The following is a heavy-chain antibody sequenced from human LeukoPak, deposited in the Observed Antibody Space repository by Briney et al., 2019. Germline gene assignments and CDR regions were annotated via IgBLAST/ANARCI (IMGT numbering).Heavy chain of an antibody. J-gene: IGHJ4*02. Sequence: PWGSLLLSCAASGFTFSSYAMSWVRQAPGKGLEWVSAISGSGGSTYYADSVKGRFTISRDNSKNTLYLQMNSLRAEDTAVYYCAKQKGIRGYSYGYGFDYWGQGTLVTVSS. CDR2: ISGSGGST. CDR3: AKQKGIRGYSYGYGFDY. D-gene: IGHD5-18*01. V-gene: IGHV3-23*01. CDR1: GFTFSSYA.